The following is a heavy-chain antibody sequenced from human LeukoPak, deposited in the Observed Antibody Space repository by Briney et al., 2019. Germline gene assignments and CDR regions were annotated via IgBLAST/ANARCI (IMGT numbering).Heavy chain of an antibody. CDR1: GFTVSSNY. CDR2: IYSGGST. Sequence: PGGSLRLSCAASGFTVSSNYMSWVRQAPGKGLEWVSVIYSGGSTYYADSAKGRFTISRDNSKNTLYLQMNSLRAEDTAVYYCARSGLYYDSSGYAFDIWGQGTMVTVSS. V-gene: IGHV3-66*01. D-gene: IGHD3-22*01. CDR3: ARSGLYYDSSGYAFDI. J-gene: IGHJ3*02.